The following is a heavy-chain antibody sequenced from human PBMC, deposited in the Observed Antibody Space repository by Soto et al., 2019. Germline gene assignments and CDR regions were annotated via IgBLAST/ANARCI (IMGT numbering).Heavy chain of an antibody. CDR3: ARGGCGGDCYPIDY. Sequence: QLQLQESGSGLVKPSQTLSLTCAVSGGSISSGGYSWSWIRQPPGKGLEWIGYIYHSGSTYYNPSLKRRVPIPVDRSQTQFSLKLSSVPAADTAVYYCARGGCGGDCYPIDYWGQGTLVTVSS. D-gene: IGHD2-21*02. CDR1: GGSISSGGYS. CDR2: IYHSGST. J-gene: IGHJ4*02. V-gene: IGHV4-30-2*01.